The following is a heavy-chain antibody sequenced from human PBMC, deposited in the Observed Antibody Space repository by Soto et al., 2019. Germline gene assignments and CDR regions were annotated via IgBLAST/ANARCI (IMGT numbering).Heavy chain of an antibody. Sequence: QVQLQESGPGLVKPSETLSLTCSVSGDSISSNNWWSWVRQSPGKGLEWIGEIYQSGTTNYNPSLKSRVTMSVDTSKNQFSLNLRSVTAADAAVYYCARDASGSPGAADYWGQGTLVTVSS. V-gene: IGHV4-4*02. CDR1: GDSISSNNW. CDR2: IYQSGTT. D-gene: IGHD1-26*01. J-gene: IGHJ4*02. CDR3: ARDASGSPGAADY.